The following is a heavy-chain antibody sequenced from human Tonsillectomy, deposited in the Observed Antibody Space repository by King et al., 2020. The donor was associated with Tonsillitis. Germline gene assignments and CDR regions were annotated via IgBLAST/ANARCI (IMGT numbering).Heavy chain of an antibody. CDR2: IWYDGSNR. Sequence: VQLVESGGGVVQPGGSLRLSCAASGFTFSHYGMHWVRQAPGKGLEGVAFIWYDGSNRFYADSVKGRFTISRDNSKDTLYMQMDSLGAEDTAVYYCSRDPTTRDDPDFDYWGQGTLVTVSS. J-gene: IGHJ4*02. CDR3: SRDPTTRDDPDFDY. D-gene: IGHD1-1*01. CDR1: GFTFSHYG. V-gene: IGHV3-33*01.